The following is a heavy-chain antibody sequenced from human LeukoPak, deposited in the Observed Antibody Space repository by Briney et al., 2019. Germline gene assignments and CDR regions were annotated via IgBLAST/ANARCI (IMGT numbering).Heavy chain of an antibody. CDR2: IYYSGST. Sequence: SETLSLTCTVSGGSISSSSYYWGWIRQPPGKGLEWIGNIYYSGSTYYNPSLKSRVTISVDTSKKQLSLRLSSVTAADTAVYYCAKEAPTDYAFDIWGQGTMVTVS. V-gene: IGHV4-39*07. CDR1: GGSISSSSYY. CDR3: AKEAPTDYAFDI. D-gene: IGHD3/OR15-3a*01. J-gene: IGHJ3*02.